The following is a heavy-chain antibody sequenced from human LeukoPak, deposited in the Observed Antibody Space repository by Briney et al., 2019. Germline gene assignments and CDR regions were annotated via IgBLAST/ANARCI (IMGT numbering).Heavy chain of an antibody. CDR1: TGSIRRRDYY. CDR3: ARTVFRFLDWLPPRPYYYYMDV. V-gene: IGHV4-30-4*01. CDR2: NYYTSNT. Sequence: SQTLSLTCSVSTGSIRRRDYYRQSTRQPPANDLQSNAYNYYTSNTYYNQSLKNRGTITVDTSQNQFSIKLNTLTTPETAMYYCARTVFRFLDWLPPRPYYYYMDVSGKRTTVTVPS. J-gene: IGHJ6*03. D-gene: IGHD3-3*01.